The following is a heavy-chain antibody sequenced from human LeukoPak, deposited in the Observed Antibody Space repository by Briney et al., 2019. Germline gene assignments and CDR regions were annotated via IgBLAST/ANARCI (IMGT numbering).Heavy chain of an antibody. CDR2: IYYSGST. Sequence: PSEALSLTCTVSGGSISSYYWSWIRQPPGKGLEWIGYIYYSGSTNYNPSLKSRVTISVDTSKNQFSLKLSSVTAADTAVYYCARRAVAVAGTRAGGMDVWGQGTTVTVSS. J-gene: IGHJ6*02. V-gene: IGHV4-59*08. D-gene: IGHD6-19*01. CDR1: GGSISSYY. CDR3: ARRAVAVAGTRAGGMDV.